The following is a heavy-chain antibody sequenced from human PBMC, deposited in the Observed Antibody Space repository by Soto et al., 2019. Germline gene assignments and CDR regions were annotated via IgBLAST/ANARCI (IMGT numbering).Heavy chain of an antibody. CDR2: ISGYNGHT. J-gene: IGHJ4*02. V-gene: IGHV1-18*01. CDR1: GYTFTSYG. Sequence: GASVKVSCKASGYTFTSYGISWVRQAPGQGLEWMGWISGYNGHTNYAQKLQGRVTMTTDTSTSTAYMELRSLRSDDTAVYYCARESGKGYGGYQIDYWGQGTLVTVSS. CDR3: ARESGKGYGGYQIDY. D-gene: IGHD5-12*01.